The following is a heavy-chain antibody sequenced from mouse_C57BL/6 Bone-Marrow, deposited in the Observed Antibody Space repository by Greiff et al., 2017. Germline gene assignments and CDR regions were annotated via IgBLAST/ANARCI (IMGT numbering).Heavy chain of an antibody. Sequence: EVQLQQSGPELVKPGASVKIPCKASGYTFTDYNMDWVKQSHGKSLEWIGDINPNNGGTNYNQKFKGKATLTVDKSSSTAYMELRSLTSEDTAVYYCASWAYDYAMDYWGQGTSVTVSS. D-gene: IGHD2-12*01. CDR1: GYTFTDYN. CDR2: INPNNGGT. V-gene: IGHV1-18*01. J-gene: IGHJ4*01. CDR3: ASWAYDYAMDY.